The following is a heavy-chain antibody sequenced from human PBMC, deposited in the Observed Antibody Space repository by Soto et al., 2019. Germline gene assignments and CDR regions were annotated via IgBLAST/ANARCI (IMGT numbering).Heavy chain of an antibody. D-gene: IGHD6-13*01. CDR1: GGSISSGGYY. CDR3: AREVVAAALNWFDP. J-gene: IGHJ5*02. CDR2: IYYSGST. Sequence: SETLSLTCTVSGGSISSGGYYWSWIRQHPGKGLEWIGYIYYSGSTYYNPSLKSRVTISVDTSKNQFSLKLSSVTAADTAVYYCAREVVAAALNWFDPWGKGTLVTVSS. V-gene: IGHV4-31*03.